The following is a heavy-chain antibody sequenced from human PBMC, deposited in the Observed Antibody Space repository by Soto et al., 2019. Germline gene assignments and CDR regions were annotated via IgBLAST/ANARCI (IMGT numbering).Heavy chain of an antibody. D-gene: IGHD6-13*01. J-gene: IGHJ5*01. Sequence: ELQLVESGGGLVQPGRSLRLSCVASGFSFDDYAMHWVRRVPGKGLEWVSGISWSGGSIAYGDSVRGRFTISRDNGKKYLSLHMNSLRAEDTAFYYCATDTRPSSYTISWFDSWGRGSLVTVSS. CDR2: ISWSGGSI. V-gene: IGHV3-9*01. CDR3: ATDTRPSSYTISWFDS. CDR1: GFSFDDYA.